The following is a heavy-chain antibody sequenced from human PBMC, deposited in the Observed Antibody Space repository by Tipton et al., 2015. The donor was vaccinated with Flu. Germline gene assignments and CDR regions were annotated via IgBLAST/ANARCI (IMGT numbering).Heavy chain of an antibody. CDR2: IYYSGST. J-gene: IGHJ5*02. CDR3: ASHAPWFDP. Sequence: LRLSCTVSGGSISSSSYYWGWIRQPPGKGLEWIGSIYYSGSTYYNPSLKSRVTISVDTSKNQFSLKLSSVTAADTAVYYCASHAPWFDPWGQGTLVTVSS. CDR1: GGSISSSSYY. V-gene: IGHV4-39*01.